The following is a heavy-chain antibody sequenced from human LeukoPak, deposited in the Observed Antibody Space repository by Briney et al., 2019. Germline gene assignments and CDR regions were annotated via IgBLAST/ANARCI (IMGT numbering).Heavy chain of an antibody. V-gene: IGHV1-46*01. CDR3: ARRDCVGDCYSNWFDP. Sequence: ASVKVSCKASGYTFTNYFMHWVRQAPGQGLEWMGIINPRGGSTGYAQKSQGRITMTTDMSTRTVYMELSSLESEDTAVYYCARRDCVGDCYSNWFDPWGQGTLVTVSS. D-gene: IGHD2-21*02. CDR2: INPRGGST. CDR1: GYTFTNYF. J-gene: IGHJ5*02.